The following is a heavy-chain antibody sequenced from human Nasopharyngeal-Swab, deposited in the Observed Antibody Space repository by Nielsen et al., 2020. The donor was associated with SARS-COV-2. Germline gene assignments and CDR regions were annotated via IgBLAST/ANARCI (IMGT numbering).Heavy chain of an antibody. D-gene: IGHD3-10*01. Sequence: ASVQISCKASGYTFTSYGISWVRQAPGQRLEWMGWISAYNGNTNYAQKLQGRVTMTTDTSTSTAYMELRSLRSDDTAVYYCARDRDLYGMDVWGQGTTVTVSS. V-gene: IGHV1-18*04. CDR2: ISAYNGNT. CDR1: GYTFTSYG. J-gene: IGHJ6*02. CDR3: ARDRDLYGMDV.